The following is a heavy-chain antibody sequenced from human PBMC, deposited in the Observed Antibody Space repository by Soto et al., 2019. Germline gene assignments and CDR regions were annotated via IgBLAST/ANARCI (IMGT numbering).Heavy chain of an antibody. CDR1: GYTFTGYY. CDR2: INPTTGAT. D-gene: IGHD2-21*02. Sequence: GTSLKVSCKASGYTFTGYYMHWGQPATGQGLQWMGWINPTTGATTYAQNFQGRVTLTRDTSTGTTYMDLSSLRSDDTADDYCATALLVMTSSLRDYWGQGTPVTVSA. V-gene: IGHV1-2*02. J-gene: IGHJ4*02. CDR3: ATALLVMTSSLRDY.